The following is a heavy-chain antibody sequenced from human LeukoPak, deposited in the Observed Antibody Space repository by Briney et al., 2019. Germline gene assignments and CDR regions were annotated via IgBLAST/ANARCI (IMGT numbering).Heavy chain of an antibody. J-gene: IGHJ4*02. CDR1: GFTVSSNY. CDR2: ISGNGGHT. CDR3: AKGDSFGSGSYFHY. D-gene: IGHD3-10*01. V-gene: IGHV3-23*01. Sequence: GGSLRLSCAASGFTVSSNYMSWVRQAPGKGLEWVSTISGNGGHTYYADSVKGRFTISRDNSEKTLYLEMTSLRAEDTAVYYCAKGDSFGSGSYFHYWGQGTLVTVSS.